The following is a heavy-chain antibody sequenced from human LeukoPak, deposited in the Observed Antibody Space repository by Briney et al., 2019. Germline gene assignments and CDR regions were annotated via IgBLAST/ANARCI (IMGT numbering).Heavy chain of an antibody. V-gene: IGHV3-33*01. CDR3: ARDAGSSWSYIGY. D-gene: IGHD6-13*01. CDR2: IWYDGSNK. CDR1: GFTFSSYG. J-gene: IGHJ4*02. Sequence: GGSLRLSCAASGFTFSSYGMHWVRQAPCKGLEWVAVIWYDGSNKYYADSVKGRFTISRDNSKNTLYLQMNSLRAEDTAVYYCARDAGSSWSYIGYWGQGTLVTVSS.